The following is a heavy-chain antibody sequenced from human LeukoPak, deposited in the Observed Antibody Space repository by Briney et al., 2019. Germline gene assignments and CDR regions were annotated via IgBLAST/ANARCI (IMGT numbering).Heavy chain of an antibody. CDR1: GGSISSHC. CDR2: IYYSGST. Sequence: SETLSLTCTVSGGSISSHCWNWIRQPPGKGLEWIGYIYYSGSTNYNPSLKSRVTISVGTSKNQFSLKLSSVTAADTAVYYCARETTVVTPGRSDVFDIWGQGTMVTVSS. J-gene: IGHJ3*02. CDR3: ARETTVVTPGRSDVFDI. V-gene: IGHV4-59*11. D-gene: IGHD4-23*01.